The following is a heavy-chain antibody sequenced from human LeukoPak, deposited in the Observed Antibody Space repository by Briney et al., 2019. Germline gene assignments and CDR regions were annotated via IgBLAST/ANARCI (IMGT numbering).Heavy chain of an antibody. J-gene: IGHJ6*03. CDR2: IYSSGST. CDR1: GASMKSSEYY. V-gene: IGHV4-39*07. D-gene: IGHD5-18*01. Sequence: ETLSLTCSVSGASMKSSEYYWAWVRQAPGKGLEWIGNIYSSGSTFYHPSLKSRVTISVDTSNNQFSLKLRSVTAADTGVYYCARTTEGGYTYDYFYYYYMDVWGKGTTVTISS. CDR3: ARTTEGGYTYDYFYYYYMDV.